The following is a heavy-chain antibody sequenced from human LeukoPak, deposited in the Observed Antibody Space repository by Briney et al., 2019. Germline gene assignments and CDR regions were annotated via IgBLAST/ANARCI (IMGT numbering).Heavy chain of an antibody. J-gene: IGHJ1*01. CDR2: ILYDGSDK. CDR3: AKDRGPVRAEYFQL. CDR1: GFIFRGYG. Sequence: GRSLRLSFAASGFIFRGYGLHWVRQAPGKGLEWVAVILYDGSDKCYADSVKGRFTISRDNSKNTVSLQMNSLRVEDTAVYYCAKDRGPVRAEYFQLWGQGTLVTVSS. D-gene: IGHD3-10*01. V-gene: IGHV3-30*18.